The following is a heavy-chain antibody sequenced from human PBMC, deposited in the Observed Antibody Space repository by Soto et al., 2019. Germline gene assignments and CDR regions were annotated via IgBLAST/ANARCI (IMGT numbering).Heavy chain of an antibody. Sequence: GASVKDSCKASGYTFTSYAMHWVRQAPGQRLEWMGWINAGNGNTKYSQKFQGRVTITRDTSASTAYMELSSLRSEDTAVYYCARWARAYDSSGYLYGMDVWGQGTTVTVSS. D-gene: IGHD3-22*01. J-gene: IGHJ6*02. CDR3: ARWARAYDSSGYLYGMDV. CDR1: GYTFTSYA. V-gene: IGHV1-3*01. CDR2: INAGNGNT.